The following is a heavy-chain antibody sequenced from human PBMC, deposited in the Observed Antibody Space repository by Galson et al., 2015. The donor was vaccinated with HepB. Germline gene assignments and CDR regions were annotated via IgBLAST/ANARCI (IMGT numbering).Heavy chain of an antibody. CDR3: ARDRAAAQGLWYFDL. J-gene: IGHJ2*01. V-gene: IGHV3-11*06. CDR2: ISSSSSYT. Sequence: SLRLSCAASGFTFSDYYMSWIRQAPGKGLEWVSYISSSSSYTNYADSVKGRFTISRDNAKNSLYLQMNSLRAEDTAVYYCARDRAAAQGLWYFDLWGRGTLVTVSS. CDR1: GFTFSDYY. D-gene: IGHD6-13*01.